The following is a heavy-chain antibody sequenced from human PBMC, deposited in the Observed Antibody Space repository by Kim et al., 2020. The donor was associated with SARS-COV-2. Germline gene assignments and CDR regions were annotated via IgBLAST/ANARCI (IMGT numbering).Heavy chain of an antibody. J-gene: IGHJ6*02. CDR2: ISAYNGNT. D-gene: IGHD3-22*01. Sequence: ASVKVSCKASGYTFTSYGISWVRQAPGQGLEWMGWISAYNGNTNYAQKLQGRVTMTTDTSTSTAYMELRRLRSDDTAVYYCARISYYYDSSGYYYYYGMDVWGQGTTVTVSS. CDR1: GYTFTSYG. V-gene: IGHV1-18*04. CDR3: ARISYYYDSSGYYYYYGMDV.